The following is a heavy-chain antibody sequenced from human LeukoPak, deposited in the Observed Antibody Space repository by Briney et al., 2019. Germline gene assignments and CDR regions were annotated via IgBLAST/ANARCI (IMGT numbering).Heavy chain of an antibody. CDR2: ISNSGGST. D-gene: IGHD4-17*01. CDR3: ARATTLDY. CDR1: GFTFSSYV. V-gene: IGHV3-23*01. J-gene: IGHJ4*02. Sequence: PGGSLRLSCAASGFTFSSYVMSWVRQAPGKGLEWVSSISNSGGSTYYADSVKGRFTISRDNSKNTLYLQMNSLRAEDTAVYYCARATTLDYWGQGTLVTVSS.